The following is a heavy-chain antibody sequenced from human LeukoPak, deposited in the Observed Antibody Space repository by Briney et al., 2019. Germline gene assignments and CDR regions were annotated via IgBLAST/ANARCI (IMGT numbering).Heavy chain of an antibody. CDR3: IAGGWSTDAFEM. Sequence: PGGSLRLSCAASGFTFSNYVMSWVRQAPGKGLEWVSGISGSGGSTNYADSVKGRFTISRDNSKNMLFLQINSLSGEDTAVYYCIAGGWSTDAFEMWGQGTTVTVSS. J-gene: IGHJ3*02. D-gene: IGHD6-19*01. V-gene: IGHV3-23*01. CDR1: GFTFSNYV. CDR2: ISGSGGST.